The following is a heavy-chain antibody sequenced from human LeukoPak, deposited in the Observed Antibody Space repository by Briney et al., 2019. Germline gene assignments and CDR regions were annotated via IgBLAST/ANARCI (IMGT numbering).Heavy chain of an antibody. D-gene: IGHD2-8*02. CDR1: GGSISSGGYY. Sequence: PSETLSLTCTVSGGSISSGGYYWSWIRQPPGKGLEWIGYIYHSGSTYYNPSLKSRVTISVDRSKNQFSLKLSSVTAADTAVYYCARPTGPFSNWYFDLWGRGTLVTVSS. CDR2: IYHSGST. V-gene: IGHV4-30-2*01. J-gene: IGHJ2*01. CDR3: ARPTGPFSNWYFDL.